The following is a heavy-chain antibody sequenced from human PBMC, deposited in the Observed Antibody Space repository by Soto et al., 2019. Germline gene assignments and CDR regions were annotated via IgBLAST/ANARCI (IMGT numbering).Heavy chain of an antibody. CDR3: AKSPYGELRPGYFDY. Sequence: EVQLLESGGGLVQPGGSLRLSCAASGFSFSTYAMTWVRQAAGRGLEWVSAISGGGGYTYYADSVKGRFTISRDNSKNTLYLQINSLRAEDTAVYYCAKSPYGELRPGYFDYWGQGTLVTVSS. D-gene: IGHD3-10*01. CDR1: GFSFSTYA. J-gene: IGHJ4*02. V-gene: IGHV3-23*01. CDR2: ISGGGGYT.